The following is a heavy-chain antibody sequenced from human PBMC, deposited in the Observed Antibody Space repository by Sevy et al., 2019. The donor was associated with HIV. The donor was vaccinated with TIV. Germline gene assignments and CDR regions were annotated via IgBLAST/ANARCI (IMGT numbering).Heavy chain of an antibody. CDR1: GFTFSSYA. CDR3: ARAGYYDSSGYYSSDY. V-gene: IGHV3-30-3*01. J-gene: IGHJ4*02. CDR2: ISYDGSNK. Sequence: GGSLRLSCAASGFTFSSYAMHWVRQAPGKGLEWVAVISYDGSNKYYADSVKGRFTISRDNSKNTLYLQMNSLRAEDTAVYYCARAGYYDSSGYYSSDYWGQGTQVTVSS. D-gene: IGHD3-22*01.